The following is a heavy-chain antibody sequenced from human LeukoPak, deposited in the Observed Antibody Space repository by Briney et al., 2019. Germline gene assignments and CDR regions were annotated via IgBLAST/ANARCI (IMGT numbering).Heavy chain of an antibody. D-gene: IGHD3-3*01. CDR2: IYHSGST. V-gene: IGHV4-38-2*01. CDR3: ARVPHGETIFGVVLYWFDP. Sequence: PSETLSLTSAVSGYSISSGYYWGWIRQPPGKRLEWIGTIYHSGSTYYNPALKSRVTIAVDTSKNQFSLELRSVTAADTAVYFCARVPHGETIFGVVLYWFDPWGQGTLVTVSS. J-gene: IGHJ5*02. CDR1: GYSISSGYY.